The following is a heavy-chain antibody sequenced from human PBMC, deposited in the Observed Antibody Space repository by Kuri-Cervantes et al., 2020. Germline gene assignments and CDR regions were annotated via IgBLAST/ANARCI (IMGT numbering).Heavy chain of an antibody. D-gene: IGHD3/OR15-3a*01. CDR3: VREPRTSRDYYFDY. CDR2: ISAYNGDT. Sequence: GGSLRLSCKASGYTFTGYYMHWVRQAPGQGLEWMGWISAYNGDTNYAQGFQDRVTMTTDTSTSTAYMELRSLRSADTAIYYCVREPRTSRDYYFDYWGQGTLVTVSS. CDR1: GYTFTGYY. J-gene: IGHJ4*02. V-gene: IGHV1-18*04.